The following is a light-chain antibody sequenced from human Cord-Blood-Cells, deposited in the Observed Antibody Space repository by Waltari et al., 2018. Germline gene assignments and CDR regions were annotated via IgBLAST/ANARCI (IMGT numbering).Light chain of an antibody. CDR1: RSDVGGYNS. CDR2: DVS. J-gene: IGLJ1*01. V-gene: IGLV2-11*01. CDR3: CSYAGSYTYV. Sequence: QSALTQPRPVSGSPGQPVTISCTGTRSDVGGYNSVSWYQQHPGKAPKLMIYDVSKRPSGVPDRFSGSKSGNTASLTISGLQAEDEADYYCCSYAGSYTYVFGTGTKVTVL.